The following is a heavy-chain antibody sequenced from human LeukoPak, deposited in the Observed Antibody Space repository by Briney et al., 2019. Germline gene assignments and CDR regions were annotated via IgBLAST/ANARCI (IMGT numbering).Heavy chain of an antibody. CDR3: ARTMSGYSVVDS. J-gene: IGHJ4*02. D-gene: IGHD5/OR15-5a*01. CDR2: ITFNSGKI. CDR1: GFTFSSYN. V-gene: IGHV3-48*01. Sequence: GGSLRLSCAASGFTFSSYNMNWIRQAPGKGPEWVSYITFNSGKICYSDSVKGRFTVSRDNAKNSLSLQMNSLRVEDTAVYYCARTMSGYSVVDSWGQGTLIAVSS.